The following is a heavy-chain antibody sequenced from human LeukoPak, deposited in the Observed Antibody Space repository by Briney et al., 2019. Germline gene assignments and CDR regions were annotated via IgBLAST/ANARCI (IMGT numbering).Heavy chain of an antibody. CDR1: GITIRNYG. V-gene: IGHV3-23*05. Sequence: GGSLRLSCAASGITIRNYGMTWVRQAPGRGLQWVSSINNSGTRTFYEDSVRGRFTISRDDSKNTLYLQMNSLRAEDTAVYYCAKDRVQTPLKYWGQGTLVTVSS. J-gene: IGHJ4*02. CDR2: INNSGTRT. CDR3: AKDRVQTPLKY. D-gene: IGHD3-10*01.